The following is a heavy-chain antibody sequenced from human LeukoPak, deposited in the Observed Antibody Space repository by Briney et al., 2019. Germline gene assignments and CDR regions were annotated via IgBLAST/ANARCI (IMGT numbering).Heavy chain of an antibody. Sequence: ASVKLSCNASGGTLSMYAISWVRQAPGQGLEWMGWINTNTRNPTYAQGFTGRFVFSLDTSVSTAYLQISSLKAEDTAVYYCARDNWNYLTGIDYWGQGTLVTVSS. J-gene: IGHJ4*02. D-gene: IGHD1-7*01. CDR1: GGTLSMYA. CDR2: INTNTRNP. V-gene: IGHV7-4-1*02. CDR3: ARDNWNYLTGIDY.